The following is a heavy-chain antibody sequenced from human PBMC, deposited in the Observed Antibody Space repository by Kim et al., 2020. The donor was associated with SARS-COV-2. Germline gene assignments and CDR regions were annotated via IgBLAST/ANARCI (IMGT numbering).Heavy chain of an antibody. V-gene: IGHV3-30*03. D-gene: IGHD4-17*01. Sequence: GRFTISRDNSKNTLDLQMNSRRAEDTAVYYCARKTAVTKWGYYYYGMDVWGQGTTVTVSS. CDR3: ARKTAVTKWGYYYYGMDV. J-gene: IGHJ6*02.